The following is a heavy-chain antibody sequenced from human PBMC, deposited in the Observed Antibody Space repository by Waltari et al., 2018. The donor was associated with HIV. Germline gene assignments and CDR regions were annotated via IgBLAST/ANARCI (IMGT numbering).Heavy chain of an antibody. CDR3: ARDGLRYSGTFYSDY. D-gene: IGHD1-26*01. CDR2: ISTYNANT. V-gene: IGHV1-18*01. CDR1: GYTFLIYG. J-gene: IGHJ4*02. Sequence: QVHLVQSGAEMKKPGASVKVSCKASGYTFLIYGISWVRQAPGHGLEWMGWISTYNANTNYAQSLQGRVTMTTDTSTTTAYMELRSLTSDDTAMYYCARDGLRYSGTFYSDYWGQGTLVTVSS.